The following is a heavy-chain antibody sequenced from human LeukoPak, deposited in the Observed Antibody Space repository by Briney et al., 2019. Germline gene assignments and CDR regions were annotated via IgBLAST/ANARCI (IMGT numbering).Heavy chain of an antibody. V-gene: IGHV3-23*01. D-gene: IGHD6-13*01. CDR1: GFTFSSYA. CDR2: ISGSGGST. J-gene: IGHJ6*02. CDR3: ANGSPAVTGQPYYYYYGMDV. Sequence: GGSLRLSCAASGFTFSSYAMSWVRQAPGRGLEWVSAISGSGGSTYYADSVKGRFTISRDNSKNTLYLQMNSLRAEDTAVYYCANGSPAVTGQPYYYYYGMDVWGQGTTVTVSS.